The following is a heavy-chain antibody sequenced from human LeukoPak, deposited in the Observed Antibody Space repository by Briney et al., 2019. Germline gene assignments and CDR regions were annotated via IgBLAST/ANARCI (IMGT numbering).Heavy chain of an antibody. CDR2: INHSGST. D-gene: IGHD2-2*01. Sequence: SETLSLTCAVYGGSFSGYYWSWIRQPPGKGLEWIGEINHSGSTNYNPSLKSRVTISVDSSKNQFSLKLTSVTAADTAVYYCARHVDQLLEGYYFDYWGQGTLVTVSS. J-gene: IGHJ4*02. V-gene: IGHV4-34*01. CDR3: ARHVDQLLEGYYFDY. CDR1: GGSFSGYY.